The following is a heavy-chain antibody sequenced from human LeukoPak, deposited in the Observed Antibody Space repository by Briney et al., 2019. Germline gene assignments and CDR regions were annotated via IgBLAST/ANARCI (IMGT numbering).Heavy chain of an antibody. D-gene: IGHD3-10*01. CDR3: ARGPSGYGSGSYYYWFDP. CDR2: IIPIFGTA. CDR1: GGTFSSYA. V-gene: IGHV1-69*01. J-gene: IGHJ5*02. Sequence: SVKVSCKASGGTFSSYAISWVRQAPGQGLEWTGGIIPIFGTANYAQKFQGRVTITADESTSTAYMELSSLRSEDTAVYYCARGPSGYGSGSYYYWFDPWGQGTLVTVSS.